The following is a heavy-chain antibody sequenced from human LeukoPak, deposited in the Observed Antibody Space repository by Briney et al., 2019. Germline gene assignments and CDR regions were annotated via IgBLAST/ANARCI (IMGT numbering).Heavy chain of an antibody. D-gene: IGHD3-16*01. CDR2: IYYSGST. Sequence: SETLSLTCTVSGVSISSYYWSWIRQPPGKGLEWIGYIYYSGSTNYNPSLKSRVTISVDTSKNQFSLKLSSVTAADTAVYYCARYEDWFDPWGQGTLVTVSS. V-gene: IGHV4-59*01. J-gene: IGHJ5*02. CDR1: GVSISSYY. CDR3: ARYEDWFDP.